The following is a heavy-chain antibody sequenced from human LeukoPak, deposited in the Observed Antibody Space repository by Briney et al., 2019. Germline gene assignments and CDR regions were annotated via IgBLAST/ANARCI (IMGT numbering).Heavy chain of an antibody. CDR3: AREGDDEGYCSGGSCYSFDP. CDR1: GGSISSGGYY. V-gene: IGHV4-31*03. Sequence: SQTLSLTCTVSGGSISSGGYYWSWIRQHPGKGLEWIGYIYYSGSTYYNPSLKSRVTISVDTSKNQFSLKLSSVTAADTAVYYCAREGDDEGYCSGGSCYSFDPWGQGILVTVSS. J-gene: IGHJ5*02. D-gene: IGHD2-15*01. CDR2: IYYSGST.